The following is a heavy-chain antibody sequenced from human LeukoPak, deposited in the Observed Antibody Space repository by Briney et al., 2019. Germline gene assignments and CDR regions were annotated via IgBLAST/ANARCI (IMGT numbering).Heavy chain of an antibody. CDR2: ISSNGGST. V-gene: IGHV3-64*01. J-gene: IGHJ4*02. CDR3: ANLLRWEPY. CDR1: GFTFINYA. D-gene: IGHD4-23*01. Sequence: GGSLRLSCAASGFTFINYAMHWVRQAPGKGLEYVSAISSNGGSTYYANSVKGRFTISRDNSKNTLYLQMNSLRAEDTAVYYCANLLRWEPYWGQGTLVTVSS.